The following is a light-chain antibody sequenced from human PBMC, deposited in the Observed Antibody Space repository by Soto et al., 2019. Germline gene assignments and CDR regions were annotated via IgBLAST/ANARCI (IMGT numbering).Light chain of an antibody. Sequence: QSVLTQPASVSGSPGQSIAVSCTGTSSDVGAYKYVSWYQQHPGKAPKLMIYEVNNRPSGVSNRFSGSKSGNTASLTISGLQAEDEADYYCSSYAGSSTYVFGTGTKVTVL. CDR1: SSDVGAYKY. V-gene: IGLV2-14*01. CDR2: EVN. CDR3: SSYAGSSTYV. J-gene: IGLJ1*01.